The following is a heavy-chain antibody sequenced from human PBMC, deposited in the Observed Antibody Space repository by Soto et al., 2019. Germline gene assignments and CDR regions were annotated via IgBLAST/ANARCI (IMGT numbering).Heavy chain of an antibody. Sequence: SETLSLTCTVSGGSISSYYWSWIRQPPGKGLEWIGYIYYSGSTNYNPSLKSRVTISVDTSKNQFSLKLSSVTAADTAVYYCAGIGYSYGYIDYWGQGTLVTVSS. CDR2: IYYSGST. J-gene: IGHJ4*02. CDR3: AGIGYSYGYIDY. D-gene: IGHD5-18*01. CDR1: GGSISSYY. V-gene: IGHV4-59*01.